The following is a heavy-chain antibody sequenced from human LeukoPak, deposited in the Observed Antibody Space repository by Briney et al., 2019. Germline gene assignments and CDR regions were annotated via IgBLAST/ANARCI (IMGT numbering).Heavy chain of an antibody. CDR3: LKDFVILTGYFDY. J-gene: IGHJ4*02. CDR2: ISSNGGST. D-gene: IGHD3-9*01. V-gene: IGHV3-64D*06. Sequence: PGGSQRLSCSASGFTFSSYAMHWVRQAPGKGLEYVSAISSNGGSTYYADSVKGRFTISRDNSKNTLYLQMSSLRAEDTAVYYCLKDFVILTGYFDYCGQGTLVTVSS. CDR1: GFTFSSYA.